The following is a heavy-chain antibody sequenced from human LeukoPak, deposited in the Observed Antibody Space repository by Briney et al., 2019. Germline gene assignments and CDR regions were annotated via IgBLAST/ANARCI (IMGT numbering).Heavy chain of an antibody. D-gene: IGHD3-22*01. CDR1: GYTFTGYY. Sequence: ASVKVSCKASGYTFTGYYMHWVRQAPGQGLEWMGWINPNSGGTNYAQKFQGRVTMTRDTSISTAYMELSRLRSEDTAVYYCARGGRYDSSGLRFDPWGQGTLVTVSS. CDR2: INPNSGGT. CDR3: ARGGRYDSSGLRFDP. V-gene: IGHV1-2*02. J-gene: IGHJ5*02.